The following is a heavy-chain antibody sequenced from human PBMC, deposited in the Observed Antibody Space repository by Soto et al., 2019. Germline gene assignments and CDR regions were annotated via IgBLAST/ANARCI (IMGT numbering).Heavy chain of an antibody. Sequence: EVQLVQSGAEVKKPGESLKISCKTSGYRFTNYWIGWVRQMPGKGLGWMGIIYPGDSDTRYSPSFQGQVTISADKSISTAHLQWSSLKASDTAKYYCARHSGSYRNGMDVWGQGTTVTVSS. CDR3: ARHSGSYRNGMDV. V-gene: IGHV5-51*01. CDR1: GYRFTNYW. J-gene: IGHJ6*02. CDR2: IYPGDSDT. D-gene: IGHD1-26*01.